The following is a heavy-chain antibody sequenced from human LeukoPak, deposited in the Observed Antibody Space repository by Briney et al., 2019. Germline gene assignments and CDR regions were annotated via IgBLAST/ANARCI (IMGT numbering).Heavy chain of an antibody. CDR1: GGSISSSSYY. D-gene: IGHD6-19*01. V-gene: IGHV4-39*07. CDR3: ARDRDLLAVADYYYMDV. Sequence: SETLSLTCTVSGGSISSSSYYWGWIRQPPGKGLEWIGSIYYSGSTYYNPSLKSRVTISVDTSKNQFSLKLSSVTAADTAVYYCARDRDLLAVADYYYMDVWGKGTTVTVSS. CDR2: IYYSGST. J-gene: IGHJ6*03.